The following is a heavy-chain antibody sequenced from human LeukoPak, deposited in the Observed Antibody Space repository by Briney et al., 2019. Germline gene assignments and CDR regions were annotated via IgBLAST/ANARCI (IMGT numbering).Heavy chain of an antibody. D-gene: IGHD5-12*01. Sequence: GESLKISCKGSGYSFTSYWIGWVRQMPGKGLEWMGIIYPGDSDTRYSPSFQGQVTISADKSISTAYLQWSSLKASDTATYYCARVVRGYSGYDRPFHYWGQGTLVTVSS. V-gene: IGHV5-51*01. J-gene: IGHJ4*02. CDR2: IYPGDSDT. CDR1: GYSFTSYW. CDR3: ARVVRGYSGYDRPFHY.